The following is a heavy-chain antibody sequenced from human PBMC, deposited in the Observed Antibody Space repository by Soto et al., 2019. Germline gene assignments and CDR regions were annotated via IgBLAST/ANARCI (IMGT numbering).Heavy chain of an antibody. V-gene: IGHV1-18*01. CDR2: ISAYNGNT. D-gene: IGHD6-19*01. J-gene: IGHJ5*02. CDR3: ARLIQEDIGVAGPKDIWFDP. Sequence: GASVKVSCKTSGYTFTNFGISWVRQAPGQGLEWMGWISAYNGNTNYAQKIQGRDTMTTDTSTSTAYMEVRRLRSDDTAVYYCARLIQEDIGVAGPKDIWFDPWGQGTLVTVSS. CDR1: GYTFTNFG.